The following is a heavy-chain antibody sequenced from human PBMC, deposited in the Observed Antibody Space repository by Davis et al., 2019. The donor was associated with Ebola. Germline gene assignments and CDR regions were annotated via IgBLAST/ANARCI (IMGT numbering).Heavy chain of an antibody. CDR3: AKSFLITGSHMSEFRGVDY. J-gene: IGHJ4*02. D-gene: IGHD2-8*02. CDR2: IKKDGSEK. CDR1: GFTFSNFW. V-gene: IGHV3-7*03. Sequence: PGGSLRLSCAASGFTFSNFWMNWVRQAPGKGLEWVANIKKDGSEKHYVDSVKGRFTISRDNSKNTLSLQMDSLRADDTAVYYCAKSFLITGSHMSEFRGVDYWGQGTVVTVSS.